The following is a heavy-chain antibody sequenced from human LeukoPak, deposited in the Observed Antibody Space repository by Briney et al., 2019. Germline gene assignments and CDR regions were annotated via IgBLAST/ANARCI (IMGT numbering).Heavy chain of an antibody. Sequence: SVTVSFTASGGTFIIYAISWVRQAPGQGLEWMGSIIPILGIANYAQKFQGRVTITADKSTSTAYMELSSLRAEDTAVYYCARGYCSGGSCYDSWFDPWGQGTLVTVSS. J-gene: IGHJ5*02. D-gene: IGHD2-15*01. CDR3: ARGYCSGGSCYDSWFDP. CDR2: IIPILGIA. CDR1: GGTFIIYA. V-gene: IGHV1-69*04.